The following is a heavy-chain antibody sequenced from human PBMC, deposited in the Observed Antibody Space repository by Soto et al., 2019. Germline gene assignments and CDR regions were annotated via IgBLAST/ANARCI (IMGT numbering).Heavy chain of an antibody. Sequence: ESGGGLVQPGGSLRLSCAASGFTFSSYSMNWVRQAPGKGLEWVSYISSSSSTIYYADSVKGRFTISRDNAKNSLYLQMNSLRDEDTAVYYCAREAGSYYRFSYFDYWGQGTLVTVSS. V-gene: IGHV3-48*02. CDR2: ISSSSSTI. CDR3: AREAGSYYRFSYFDY. J-gene: IGHJ4*02. D-gene: IGHD1-26*01. CDR1: GFTFSSYS.